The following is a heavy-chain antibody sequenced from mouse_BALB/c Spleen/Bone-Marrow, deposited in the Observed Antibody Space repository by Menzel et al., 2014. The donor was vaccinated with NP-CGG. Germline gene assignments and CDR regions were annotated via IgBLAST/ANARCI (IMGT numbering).Heavy chain of an antibody. Sequence: VQLQQSGPELVKPGASVKMSCKASGYTFTDYVISWVKQRTGQGLEWIGEIYPGSGSTYYNEKFKGKATLTADKSSNTAYMQLSSLTSEDSAVYFCARGLGLPFYAMDYWGRGTPVTVSS. CDR1: GYTFTDYV. CDR2: IYPGSGST. D-gene: IGHD3-1*01. CDR3: ARGLGLPFYAMDY. J-gene: IGHJ4*01. V-gene: IGHV1-77*01.